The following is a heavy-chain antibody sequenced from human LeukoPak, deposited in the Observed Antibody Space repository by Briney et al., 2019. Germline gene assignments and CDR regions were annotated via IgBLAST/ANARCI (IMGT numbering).Heavy chain of an antibody. J-gene: IGHJ4*02. CDR3: ARGLRMITFGGVTPGY. D-gene: IGHD3-16*01. CDR1: GFTFSSYW. Sequence: GGSLRLSCAASGFTFSSYWMSWVRQAPGKGLEWVANIKQDGSEKYYVDSVKGRFTISRDNAKSSLFLQMNSLRADDTAVYYCARGLRMITFGGVTPGYWGQGTLVTVSS. V-gene: IGHV3-7*01. CDR2: IKQDGSEK.